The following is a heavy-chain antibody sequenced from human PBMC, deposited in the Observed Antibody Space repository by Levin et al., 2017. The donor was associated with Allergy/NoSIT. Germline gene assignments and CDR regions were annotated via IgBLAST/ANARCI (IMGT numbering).Heavy chain of an antibody. Sequence: PGESLKISCAASGFTFSKYTMHWVRQAPGKGLGWVALISDDGSNNYYADSVKGRFTISRDNSKNTLFLQMSSLSIEDTAVYYCARGIWNRDYYVDVWGKGTTVTVSS. CDR2: ISDDGSNN. CDR3: ARGIWNRDYYVDV. CDR1: GFTFSKYT. J-gene: IGHJ6*03. V-gene: IGHV3-30-3*01. D-gene: IGHD1-1*01.